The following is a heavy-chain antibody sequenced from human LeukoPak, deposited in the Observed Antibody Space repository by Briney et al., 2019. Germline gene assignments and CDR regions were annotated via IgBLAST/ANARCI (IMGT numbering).Heavy chain of an antibody. D-gene: IGHD2-15*01. V-gene: IGHV1-18*01. CDR1: GYTFTSYG. Sequence: VASVKVSCKASGYTFTSYGISWVRQAPGQGLEWMGWISAYNGNTNYAQKLQGRVTMTTDTSTSTAYMGLRSLRSDDTAVYYCAEGLLPYGMDVWGQGTTVTVSS. J-gene: IGHJ6*02. CDR2: ISAYNGNT. CDR3: AEGLLPYGMDV.